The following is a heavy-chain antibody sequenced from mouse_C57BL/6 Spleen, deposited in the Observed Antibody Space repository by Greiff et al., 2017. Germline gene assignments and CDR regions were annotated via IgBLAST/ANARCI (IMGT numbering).Heavy chain of an antibody. CDR1: GYTFTSYW. Sequence: VQLQQPGAELVKPGASVKMSCKASGYTFTSYWITWVKQRPGQGLEWIGDIYPGSGSTNYNEKFPSKATLTVDTSSSTAYMQLSSLTAEDAAVYCCARAIKGDAMDCWGQGTSVTVSS. D-gene: IGHD1-2*01. J-gene: IGHJ4*01. CDR2: IYPGSGST. CDR3: ARAIKGDAMDC. V-gene: IGHV1-55*01.